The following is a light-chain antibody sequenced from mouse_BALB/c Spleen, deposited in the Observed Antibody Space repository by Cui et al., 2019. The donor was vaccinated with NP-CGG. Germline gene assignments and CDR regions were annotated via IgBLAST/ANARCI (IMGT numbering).Light chain of an antibody. J-gene: IGLJ1*01. Sequence: QALLPLDSALTTSPGETVTLTCRSSTGAVTTSNYANWVQEKPDHLFTGLIGGTNNRTPGAPARFSGSLIGDKAALTITGAQTEDEAIYFCALWYSNHWVFGGGTKLTVL. V-gene: IGLV1*01. CDR3: ALWYSNHWV. CDR2: GTN. CDR1: TGAVTTSNY.